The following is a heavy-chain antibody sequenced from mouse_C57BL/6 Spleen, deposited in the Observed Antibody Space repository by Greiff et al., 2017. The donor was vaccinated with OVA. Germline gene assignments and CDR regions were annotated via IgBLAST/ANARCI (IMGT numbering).Heavy chain of an antibody. CDR2: IDPSDSYT. CDR3: ARGQGRIYFDY. Sequence: QVQLQQPGAELVRPGTSVKLSCKASGYTFTSYWMHWVKQRPGQGLEWIGVIDPSDSYTNYNQKFKGKATLTVDTSSSTAYMQLSSLTSEDSAVYYCARGQGRIYFDYWGQGTTLTVSS. V-gene: IGHV1-59*01. J-gene: IGHJ2*01. CDR1: GYTFTSYW.